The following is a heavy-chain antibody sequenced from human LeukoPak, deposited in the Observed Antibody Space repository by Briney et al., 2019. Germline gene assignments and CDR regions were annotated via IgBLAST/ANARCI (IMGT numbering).Heavy chain of an antibody. CDR2: INTDGSDT. J-gene: IGHJ3*02. Sequence: GGSLRLSCAASGFTFSSYWVHWVRQAPGKGLVWVSRINTDGSDTRYADSVKCRFTISRDNAKNTLSLQMNSLRAQDPAVYYCARGVVANAFDIWGQGTMVTVSS. CDR3: ARGVVANAFDI. D-gene: IGHD3-22*01. CDR1: GFTFSSYW. V-gene: IGHV3-74*01.